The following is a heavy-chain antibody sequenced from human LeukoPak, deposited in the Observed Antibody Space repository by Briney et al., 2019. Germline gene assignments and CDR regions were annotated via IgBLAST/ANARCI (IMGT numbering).Heavy chain of an antibody. D-gene: IGHD4-17*01. CDR3: ARGHYGLDY. CDR2: IGITTTTI. CDR1: GFTFSEHY. J-gene: IGHJ4*02. V-gene: IGHV3-11*01. Sequence: GGSLRLSCAASGFTFSEHYMSWIRQAPGKGLEWVSYIGITTTTIFYADSVKGRFTISRDNAKNSLYLQMNTLRAEDTAVYYCARGHYGLDYWGQGTLVTVSS.